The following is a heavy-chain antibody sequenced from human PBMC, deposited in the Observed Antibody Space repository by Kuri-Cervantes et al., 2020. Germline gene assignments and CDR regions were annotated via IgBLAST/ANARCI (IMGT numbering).Heavy chain of an antibody. V-gene: IGHV4-59*08. Sequence: ESLKISCTVSGGSISSYYWSWIRQPPGKGLEWIGYIYYSGSTYYNPSLKSRVTISVDTSKNQFSLKLSSVTAADTAVYCCARASHYYYGMDVWGQGTTVTVSS. J-gene: IGHJ6*02. CDR1: GGSISSYY. CDR2: IYYSGST. CDR3: ARASHYYYGMDV.